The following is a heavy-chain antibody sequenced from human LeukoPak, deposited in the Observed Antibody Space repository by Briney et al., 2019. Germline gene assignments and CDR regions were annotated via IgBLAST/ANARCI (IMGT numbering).Heavy chain of an antibody. J-gene: IGHJ4*02. V-gene: IGHV3-33*06. CDR2: IWPDGSKK. CDR3: AKISSSAEPNFDY. D-gene: IGHD1-14*01. Sequence: PGRSLRLSCAASGFTFRTYAMHWVRQAPGKGLEWVAFIWPDGSKKFYADSVKGRFTISRDNSNHTLYLQMNSLRPEDTALYFCAKISSSAEPNFDYWGQGILLTVSS. CDR1: GFTFRTYA.